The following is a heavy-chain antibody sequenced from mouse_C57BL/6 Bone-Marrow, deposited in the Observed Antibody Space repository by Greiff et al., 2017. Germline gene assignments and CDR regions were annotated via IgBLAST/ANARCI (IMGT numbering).Heavy chain of an antibody. CDR2: SRNKANDYTT. D-gene: IGHD4-1*01. CDR1: GFTFSDFY. J-gene: IGHJ4*01. Sequence: EVKLVESGGGLVQSGRSLRLSCATSGFTFSDFYMEWVRQAPGKGLEWIAASRNKANDYTTEYSASVKGRFIVSRDTSQSILYLQMNALRAEDTAIYYCARDAGGTDAMDYWGQGTSVTVSS. CDR3: ARDAGGTDAMDY. V-gene: IGHV7-1*01.